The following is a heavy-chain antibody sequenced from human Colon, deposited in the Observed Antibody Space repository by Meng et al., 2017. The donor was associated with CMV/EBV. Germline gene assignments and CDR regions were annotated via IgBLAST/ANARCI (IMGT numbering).Heavy chain of an antibody. V-gene: IGHV4-34*01. CDR3: ASFDDSSGYDY. D-gene: IGHD3-22*01. Sequence: SLTCAVYGGSFSGYYWSWIRQPPGKGLEWIGEINHSGSTNYNPSLKSRVTISVDTSKNQFSLKLSSVTAADTAVYYCASFDDSSGYDYWGQGTLVTVSS. J-gene: IGHJ4*02. CDR1: GGSFSGYY. CDR2: INHSGST.